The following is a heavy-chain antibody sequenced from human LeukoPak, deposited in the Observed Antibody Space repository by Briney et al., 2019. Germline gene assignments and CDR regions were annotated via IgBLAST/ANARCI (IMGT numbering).Heavy chain of an antibody. D-gene: IGHD3-22*01. CDR3: AKDISQYYYDSSGFFDY. V-gene: IGHV3-23*01. J-gene: IGHJ4*02. Sequence: GGSLRLSCAASGFTFSGYAMSWVRQAPGRGLEWVSAISGSGGSTYYADSVKGRFTISRDNSKNTLYLQMNSLRAEDTAVYYCAKDISQYYYDSSGFFDYWGQGTLVTVSS. CDR1: GFTFSGYA. CDR2: ISGSGGST.